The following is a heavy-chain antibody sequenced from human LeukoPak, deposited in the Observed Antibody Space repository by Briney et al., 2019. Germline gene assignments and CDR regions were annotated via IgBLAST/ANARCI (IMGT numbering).Heavy chain of an antibody. Sequence: SETLSLTCTVSGGSISSGGYYWSWIRQHPGKGLEWIGYIYYSGSTYYNPSLKSRVTISVDTSKNQFSLKLSSVTAADTAVYYCARGSQLWLPFDYWGQGTLVTVSS. CDR1: GGSISSGGYY. D-gene: IGHD5-18*01. V-gene: IGHV4-31*03. CDR3: ARGSQLWLPFDY. CDR2: IYYSGST. J-gene: IGHJ4*02.